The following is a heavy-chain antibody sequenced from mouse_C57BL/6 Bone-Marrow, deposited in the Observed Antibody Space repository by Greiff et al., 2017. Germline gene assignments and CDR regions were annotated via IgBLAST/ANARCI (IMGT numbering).Heavy chain of an antibody. CDR2: ISSGGSYT. CDR3: AIQRAWFAY. Sequence: EVNVVESGGDLVKPGGSLKLSCAASGFTFSSYGMSWVRQTPDKRLEWVATISSGGSYTYYPDSVKGRFTISRDKAKNTLYLQMSSLKSEDTAMYYCAIQRAWFAYWGQGTLVTVSS. J-gene: IGHJ3*01. V-gene: IGHV5-6*01. CDR1: GFTFSSYG.